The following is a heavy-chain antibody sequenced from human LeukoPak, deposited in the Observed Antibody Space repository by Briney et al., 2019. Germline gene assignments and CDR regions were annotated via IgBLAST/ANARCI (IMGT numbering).Heavy chain of an antibody. V-gene: IGHV4-4*07. D-gene: IGHD6-19*01. Sequence: SETLPLTCTVSGGSISSYYWSWIRQPAGKGLEWIGRIYTSGSTYYNPSLRSRVTMSVDTSKNQFSLKLSSVTAADTAVYYCARDTVAVAAQPTFDIWGQGTMVTVSS. J-gene: IGHJ3*02. CDR1: GGSISSYY. CDR2: IYTSGST. CDR3: ARDTVAVAAQPTFDI.